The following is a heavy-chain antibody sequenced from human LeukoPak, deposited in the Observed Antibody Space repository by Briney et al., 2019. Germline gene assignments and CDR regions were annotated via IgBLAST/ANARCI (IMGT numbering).Heavy chain of an antibody. J-gene: IGHJ3*02. CDR3: AKPLDSSGYYAFDI. D-gene: IGHD3-22*01. V-gene: IGHV3-30*18. CDR2: ISYDGSNK. Sequence: PGRSPRLSCAASGFTFSRYGMHWVRQAPGKGLEWVAVISYDGSNKYYGDSVKGRFTISRDNSKNTLYLQMNSLRAEDTAVYYCAKPLDSSGYYAFDIWGQGTMVTVSS. CDR1: GFTFSRYG.